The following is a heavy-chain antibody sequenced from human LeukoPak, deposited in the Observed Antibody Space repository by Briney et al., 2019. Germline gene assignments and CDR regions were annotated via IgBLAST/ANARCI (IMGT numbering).Heavy chain of an antibody. V-gene: IGHV3-48*01. CDR3: ARSCSRGSCYFEY. Sequence: GGSLRLSCAASGFTFSSYSMNWVRQAPGTGLEWVSYISSSSSTIYYADSVKGRFTISRDNAKNSLYLQMNSLRAEDTAVYYCARSCSRGSCYFEYWGQGTLVTVSS. CDR1: GFTFSSYS. D-gene: IGHD2-15*01. CDR2: ISSSSSTI. J-gene: IGHJ4*02.